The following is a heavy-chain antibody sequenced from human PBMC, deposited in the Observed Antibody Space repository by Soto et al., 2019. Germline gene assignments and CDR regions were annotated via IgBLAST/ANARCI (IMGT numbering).Heavy chain of an antibody. CDR2: IKEDGSQK. V-gene: IGHV3-7*04. CDR3: ARYDYYDNSGSCYGMDV. J-gene: IGHJ6*02. Sequence: GGSLRHSCAASGFTFSSYWMSWVRQAPGKGLEWVANIKEDGSQKNYVDSVKGRFTISRDNAKKSLYLQMNSLRAEDTAVYYCARYDYYDNSGSCYGMDVWGQGTAVTVSS. D-gene: IGHD3-22*01. CDR1: GFTFSSYW.